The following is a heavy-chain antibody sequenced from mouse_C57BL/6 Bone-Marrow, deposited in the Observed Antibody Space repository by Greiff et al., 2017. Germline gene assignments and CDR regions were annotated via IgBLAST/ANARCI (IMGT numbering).Heavy chain of an antibody. Sequence: QVQLQQPGAELVKPGASVKLSCKASGYTFTSYWMHWVKQRPGQGLEWIGMIHPNSGSTNYNEKFKSKATLTVDKSSSTAYMQLSSLTSEDSAVYDCAAGRWLPLSAMDYWGQGTSVTVSS. CDR1: GYTFTSYW. CDR2: IHPNSGST. CDR3: AAGRWLPLSAMDY. J-gene: IGHJ4*01. V-gene: IGHV1-64*01. D-gene: IGHD2-3*01.